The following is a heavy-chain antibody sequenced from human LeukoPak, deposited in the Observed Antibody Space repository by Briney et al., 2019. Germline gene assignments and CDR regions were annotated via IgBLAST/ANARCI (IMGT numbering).Heavy chain of an antibody. Sequence: GGSLRLSCAASGFTFSDYYMSWIRQAPGKGLEWVSYISSSSSYTNYADSVKGRFTISRDNAKNSLYLQMNGLRAEDTAVYYCARAGDIDAFDIWGQGTMVTVSS. CDR1: GFTFSDYY. J-gene: IGHJ3*02. D-gene: IGHD2-15*01. V-gene: IGHV3-11*06. CDR3: ARAGDIDAFDI. CDR2: ISSSSSYT.